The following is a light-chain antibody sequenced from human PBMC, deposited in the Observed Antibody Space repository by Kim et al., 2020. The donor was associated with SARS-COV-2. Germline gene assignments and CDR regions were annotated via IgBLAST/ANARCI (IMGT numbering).Light chain of an antibody. CDR2: AAS. J-gene: IGKJ2*01. CDR3: QQTYRAPPT. Sequence: DIQMTQSPSSLSASVGDRVTITCRASQSINSYLNWYQQKPGKAPNLLIYAASRLQSGVPSRFSGSASGTDFTLTITSLQPEDFATYYCQQTYRAPPTFGQGTKLEI. V-gene: IGKV1-39*01. CDR1: QSINSY.